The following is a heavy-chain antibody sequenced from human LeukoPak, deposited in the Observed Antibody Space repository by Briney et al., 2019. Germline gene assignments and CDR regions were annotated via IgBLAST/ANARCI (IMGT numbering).Heavy chain of an antibody. Sequence: PSETLSLTCAVYGGSFSGYYWSWIRQPPGKGLEWIGEINHSGSTNYNPSLKSRVTISVDTSKNQFSLKLSSVTAADTAVYYCARHDPYSSGQPPPYFDYWGQRTLVTVSS. D-gene: IGHD6-19*01. J-gene: IGHJ4*02. CDR3: ARHDPYSSGQPPPYFDY. CDR2: INHSGST. CDR1: GGSFSGYY. V-gene: IGHV4-34*01.